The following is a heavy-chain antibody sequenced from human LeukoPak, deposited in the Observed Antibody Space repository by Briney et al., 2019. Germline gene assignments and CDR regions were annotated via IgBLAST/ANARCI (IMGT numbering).Heavy chain of an antibody. V-gene: IGHV3-7*04. CDR3: TRVGYIDEGIDY. CDR1: GFTFSIYA. CDR2: IKQDGSEE. Sequence: PGGSLRLSCSGSGFTFSIYAMNWVRQAPGKGLEWVANIKQDGSEEYYVDSVKGRFTISRDNAKNSLYLQMNSLRAEDTAIYYCTRVGYIDEGIDYWGQGTLVTVSS. J-gene: IGHJ4*02. D-gene: IGHD5-24*01.